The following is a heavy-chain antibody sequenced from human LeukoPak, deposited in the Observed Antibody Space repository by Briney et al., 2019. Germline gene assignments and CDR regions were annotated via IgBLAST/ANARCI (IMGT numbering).Heavy chain of an antibody. CDR3: VQLSDDLVRRYCSSTSCYIDY. J-gene: IGHJ4*02. Sequence: GGSLRLSCAASGFTFSSYWMHWVRQAPGKGLEWVSVMSGGGQHIDYADSVKGRFIISRDNSKNTLDLQMNSLRVEDTAVYYCVQLSDDLVRRYCSSTSCYIDYWGQGTQVIVSS. CDR2: MSGGGQHI. D-gene: IGHD2-2*02. CDR1: GFTFSSYW. V-gene: IGHV3-23*01.